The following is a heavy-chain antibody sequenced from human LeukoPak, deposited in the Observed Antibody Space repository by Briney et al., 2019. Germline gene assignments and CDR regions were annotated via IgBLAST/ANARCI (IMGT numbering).Heavy chain of an antibody. Sequence: SGRSLRLSCAASGFTFSSYGMHWVRQAPGKGLEWVAVIWYDGSNKYYADSVKGRFTISRDSSKNTLYLQMNSLRAEDTAVYYCAIGSPYLAHYYMDVWGKGTTVTVSS. CDR3: AIGSPYLAHYYMDV. CDR2: IWYDGSNK. J-gene: IGHJ6*03. CDR1: GFTFSSYG. V-gene: IGHV3-33*01.